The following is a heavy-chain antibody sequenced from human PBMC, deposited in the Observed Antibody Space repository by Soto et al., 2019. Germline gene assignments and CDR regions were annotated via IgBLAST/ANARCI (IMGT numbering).Heavy chain of an antibody. CDR3: ARDCSGGSCSTAY. Sequence: QVQLVQSGAEVKKPGASVKVSCKASGYTFSSYGISWVRQGPGQGLEWMGWISVYNGNKMYAQKFQGRVTMTTDTSTSTAYMEMRSLRSDATAVYYCARDCSGGSCSTAYWGQGTLVTVSS. CDR2: ISVYNGNK. J-gene: IGHJ4*02. D-gene: IGHD2-15*01. CDR1: GYTFSSYG. V-gene: IGHV1-18*01.